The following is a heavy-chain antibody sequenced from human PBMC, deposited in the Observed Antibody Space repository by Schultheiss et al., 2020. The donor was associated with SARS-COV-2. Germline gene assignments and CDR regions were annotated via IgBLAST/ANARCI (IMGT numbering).Heavy chain of an antibody. CDR2: INHSGST. CDR3: ASKYSSSWSPYYYGMDV. Sequence: SETLSLTCTVSGGSISSGGYYWSWIRQHPGKGLEWIGEINHSGSTNYNPSLKSRVTISVDTSKNHFSLKLSSVTAADTAVYYCASKYSSSWSPYYYGMDVWGQGTTVTVSS. CDR1: GGSISSGGYY. J-gene: IGHJ6*02. V-gene: IGHV4-39*02. D-gene: IGHD6-13*01.